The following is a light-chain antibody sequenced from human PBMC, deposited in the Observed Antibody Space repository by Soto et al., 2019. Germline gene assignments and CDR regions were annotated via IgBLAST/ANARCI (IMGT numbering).Light chain of an antibody. CDR2: KAT. CDR1: QRVAAW. V-gene: IGKV1-5*03. Sequence: DIQMTQSPSTLSASLGDRVTITCRASQRVAAWVAWYQQKPGTAPTLLVYKATILQRGVPSRFSGSGSGTEFTPPISNIQPHDFATSYCQQYEASSSGTFGQGTKVDNK. CDR3: QQYEASSSGT. J-gene: IGKJ1*01.